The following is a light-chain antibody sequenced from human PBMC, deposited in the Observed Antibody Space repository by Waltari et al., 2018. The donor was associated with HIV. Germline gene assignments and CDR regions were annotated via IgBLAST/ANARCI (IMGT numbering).Light chain of an antibody. V-gene: IGLV1-44*01. J-gene: IGLJ3*02. CDR3: ATWDGSLNGPV. CDR1: GSNIGGST. Sequence: QSVLTQPPSASGTPGQRVTISCSGSGSNIGGSTVNLYQQIPGTAPKLLIYINNQRPSRVPDRFSGSKSGTSASLAISGLQSDDETTYYCATWDGSLNGPVFGGGTKLTVL. CDR2: INN.